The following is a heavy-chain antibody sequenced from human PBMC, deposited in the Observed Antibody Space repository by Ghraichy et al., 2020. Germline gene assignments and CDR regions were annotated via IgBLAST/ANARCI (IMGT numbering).Heavy chain of an antibody. CDR1: GYNFTNYW. CDR3: ARPRTGAGDY. D-gene: IGHD4/OR15-4a*01. Sequence: GESLNISCQVSGYNFTNYWITWVRQMPGKGLEWMGKIDPNDSYTNYIPSFQGHVSFSTDRSISTAYLQWTSLKASDTATYYCARPRTGAGDYWGQGTLITVSS. V-gene: IGHV5-10-1*01. J-gene: IGHJ4*02. CDR2: IDPNDSYT.